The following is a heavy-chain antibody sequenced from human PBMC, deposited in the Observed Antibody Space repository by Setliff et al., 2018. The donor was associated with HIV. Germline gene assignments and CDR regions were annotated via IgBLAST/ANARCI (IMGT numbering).Heavy chain of an antibody. CDR1: GYTFSSYD. V-gene: IGHV1-8*02. CDR3: ARARRDSYDRGRRNHYYIDV. J-gene: IGHJ6*03. Sequence: ASVKVSCKASGYTFSSYDINWVRQATGQGLEWTGWMNPNSGNTGYAQKFQGRVTMTRDTSISTAYMELNNLKFEDTAVYYCARARRDSYDRGRRNHYYIDVWARGATVTVSS. CDR2: MNPNSGNT. D-gene: IGHD3-22*01.